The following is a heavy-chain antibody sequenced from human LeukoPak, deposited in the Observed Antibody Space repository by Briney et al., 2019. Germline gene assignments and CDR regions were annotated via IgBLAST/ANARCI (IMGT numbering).Heavy chain of an antibody. CDR2: INHSGNT. CDR3: ATTRGVITLDGYHYYIDV. J-gene: IGHJ6*03. V-gene: IGHV4-34*01. Sequence: SETLSLTCAVYGGSFSDFYCTWIRQPPGKGLEWIGDINHSGNTKYNPSLKSRVTILLGTSKNQFSLKVRSVTAADTAVYYCATTRGVITLDGYHYYIDVWGKGTTVTVSS. D-gene: IGHD3-10*01. CDR1: GGSFSDFY.